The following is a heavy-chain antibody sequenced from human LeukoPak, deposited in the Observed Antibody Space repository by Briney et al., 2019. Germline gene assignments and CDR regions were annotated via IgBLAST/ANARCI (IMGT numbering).Heavy chain of an antibody. CDR2: IHSGGNT. V-gene: IGHV4-39*01. J-gene: IGHJ4*02. CDR1: GGSISSSSYY. CDR3: GRYDHPVITPIDS. D-gene: IGHD3-3*01. Sequence: SETLSLTCTVSGGSISSSSYYWGWIRQPPGTGLEWIGSIHSGGNTYYNPSLKSRVTISVDASKNQCSLRLSSVTAADTAVYYCGRYDHPVITPIDSWGQGTLVTVSS.